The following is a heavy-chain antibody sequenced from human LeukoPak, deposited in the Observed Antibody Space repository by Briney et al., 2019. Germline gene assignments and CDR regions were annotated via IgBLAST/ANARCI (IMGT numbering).Heavy chain of an antibody. J-gene: IGHJ4*02. CDR1: GGSISSHY. CDR3: ARDPGDGYSVGGYFDY. D-gene: IGHD5-24*01. Sequence: SETLSLTCTVSGGSISSHYWSWIRQPPGKGLERIGYIYYSGSTNYNPSLKSRVTISVDTSKNQFSLKLSSVTAADTAVYYCARDPGDGYSVGGYFDYWGQGTLVTVSS. V-gene: IGHV4-59*11. CDR2: IYYSGST.